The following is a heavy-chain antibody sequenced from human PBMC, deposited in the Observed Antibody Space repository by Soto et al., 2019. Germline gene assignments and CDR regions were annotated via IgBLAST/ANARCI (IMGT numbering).Heavy chain of an antibody. D-gene: IGHD1-1*01. CDR2: ISWNSGSI. CDR3: AKVNWNDATLDY. J-gene: IGHJ4*02. CDR1: GFTFDDYA. Sequence: EVQLVESGGGLVQPGRSLRLSCAASGFTFDDYAMHWVRQAPGKGLEWVSGISWNSGSIGYADSVKGRFTISRDNAKNSLYLQMNSLRAEDTALYYCAKVNWNDATLDYGGQGTLVTVSS. V-gene: IGHV3-9*01.